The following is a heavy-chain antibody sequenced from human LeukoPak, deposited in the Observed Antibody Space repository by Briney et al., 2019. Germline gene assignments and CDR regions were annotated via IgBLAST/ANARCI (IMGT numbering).Heavy chain of an antibody. Sequence: ASVKVSCKTSGYTFTSSHINWVRQATGQGLEWMGWMNPDSGNTAYAQKFQGRVTMTRNTFISAAYMELSSLTSEDTAVYYCARDSPEVPAAMWIDYWGQGTLVTVSS. CDR2: MNPDSGNT. CDR3: ARDSPEVPAAMWIDY. V-gene: IGHV1-8*01. D-gene: IGHD2-2*01. J-gene: IGHJ4*02. CDR1: GYTFTSSH.